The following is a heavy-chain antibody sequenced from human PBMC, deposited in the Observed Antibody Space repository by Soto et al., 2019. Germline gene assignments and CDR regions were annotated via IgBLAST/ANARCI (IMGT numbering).Heavy chain of an antibody. Sequence: PSETLSLTCTVSGGSISSYYWSWIRQPPGKGLEWIGYIYYSGSTNYNPSLKSRVTISVDTSKNQFSLKLSSVTAADTAVYYCARDPGGYYYYGMDVWGQGTTVTVSS. CDR2: IYYSGST. CDR1: GGSISSYY. J-gene: IGHJ6*02. V-gene: IGHV4-59*01. CDR3: ARDPGGYYYYGMDV.